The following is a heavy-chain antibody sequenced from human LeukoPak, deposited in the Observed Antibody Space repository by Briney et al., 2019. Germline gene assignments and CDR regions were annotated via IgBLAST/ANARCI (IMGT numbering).Heavy chain of an antibody. CDR3: ARGAAAAGDYYYYMDV. J-gene: IGHJ6*03. CDR2: TYYRSKWYN. V-gene: IGHV6-1*01. Sequence: SQTPSLTCAISGVSVSSNSAAWNWIRQSPSSGLEWRGSTYYRSKWYNDYAVSVKSRITINPDTSKNQFSLQLNSVTPEDTAVYFCARGAAAAGDYYYYMDVWGKGTTVTVSS. D-gene: IGHD6-13*01. CDR1: GVSVSSNSAA.